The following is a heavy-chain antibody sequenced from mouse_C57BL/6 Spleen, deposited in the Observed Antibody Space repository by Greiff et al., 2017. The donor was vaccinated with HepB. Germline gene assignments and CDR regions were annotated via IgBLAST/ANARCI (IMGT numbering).Heavy chain of an antibody. CDR2: IYPGDGDT. Sequence: VQLQQSGAELVKPGASVKISCKASGYAFSSYWMNWVKQRPGKGLEWIGQIYPGDGDTNYNGKFKGKATLTADKSSSTAYMQLSSLTSEDSAVYFCARLGTTVVESPYYCDYWGQGTTLTVSS. CDR3: ARLGTTVVESPYYCDY. CDR1: GYAFSSYW. J-gene: IGHJ2*01. D-gene: IGHD1-1*01. V-gene: IGHV1-80*01.